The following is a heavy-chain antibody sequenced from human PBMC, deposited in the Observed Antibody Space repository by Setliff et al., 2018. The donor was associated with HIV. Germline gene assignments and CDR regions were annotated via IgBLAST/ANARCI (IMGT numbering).Heavy chain of an antibody. CDR2: INSDGSST. D-gene: IGHD3-10*01. CDR3: AKDKGQKYADY. J-gene: IGHJ4*02. Sequence: PGGSLRLSCAASGFTFSNSWMNWVRQAPGKGLVWVSRINSDGSSTTYADSVKGRFTISRDNAKNTLYLQMNSLRAEDTAVYYCAKDKGQKYADYWGQGTVVTVSS. V-gene: IGHV3-74*01. CDR1: GFTFSNSW.